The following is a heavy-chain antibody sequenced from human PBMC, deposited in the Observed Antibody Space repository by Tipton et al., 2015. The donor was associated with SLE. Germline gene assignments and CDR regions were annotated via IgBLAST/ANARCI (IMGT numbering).Heavy chain of an antibody. CDR3: ARQGPGQLIPYYFDY. CDR1: GYTFATYW. D-gene: IGHD2-8*01. CDR2: IYPGDSDT. V-gene: IGHV5-51*01. J-gene: IGHJ4*02. Sequence: QSGAEVKKPGESLRISCKGSGYTFATYWIGWVRQMPGKGLEYMGIIYPGDSDTRYSPSFQGRVTISADKSVSTAYLQWSSLKASDTAMYYCARQGPGQLIPYYFDYWGQGTLVTVSS.